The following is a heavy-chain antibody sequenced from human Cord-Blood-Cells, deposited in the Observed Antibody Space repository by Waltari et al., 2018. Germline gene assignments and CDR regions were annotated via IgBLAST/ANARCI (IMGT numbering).Heavy chain of an antibody. CDR2: FYYSGST. CDR3: ARLATFGGVIVDY. D-gene: IGHD3-16*02. V-gene: IGHV4-39*01. J-gene: IGHJ4*02. CDR1: GGSTSSSTYH. Sequence: QLQLQESGPGLVKPSETLSLTCTVSGGSTSSSTYHWGWIRQPPGKGMEWIGSFYYSGSTYYNPSLKGRVTISVDTSKNQFSLKLSSVAAADTAVYYCARLATFGGVIVDYWGQGTLVTVSS.